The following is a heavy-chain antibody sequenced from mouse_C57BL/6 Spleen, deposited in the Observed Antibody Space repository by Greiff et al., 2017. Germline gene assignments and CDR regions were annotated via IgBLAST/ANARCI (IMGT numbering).Heavy chain of an antibody. J-gene: IGHJ3*01. Sequence: VQLQQSGAELVMPGASVKLSCKASGYTLTSYWMHWVKQRPGQGLEWIGEIDPSDSYTNYNQKFKGKSTLTVDKSSSTAYMQLSSLTSEDSAVYYCASPHYYGSSYGFAYWGQGTLVTVSA. V-gene: IGHV1-69*01. CDR3: ASPHYYGSSYGFAY. CDR1: GYTLTSYW. D-gene: IGHD1-1*01. CDR2: IDPSDSYT.